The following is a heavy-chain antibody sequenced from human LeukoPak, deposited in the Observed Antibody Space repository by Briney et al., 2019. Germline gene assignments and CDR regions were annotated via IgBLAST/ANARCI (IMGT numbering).Heavy chain of an antibody. V-gene: IGHV4-59*11. CDR1: GGSNSSHY. J-gene: IGHJ3*02. CDR2: IYYSGST. Sequence: PSETLSLTCTVSGGSNSSHYWSWIRQPPGKGLEWIGYIYYSGSTNYNPSLKSRVTISVDTSKNQFSLKLSSVTAADTAVYYCARSSRGYGAAFDIWGQGTMVTVSS. D-gene: IGHD5-12*01. CDR3: ARSSRGYGAAFDI.